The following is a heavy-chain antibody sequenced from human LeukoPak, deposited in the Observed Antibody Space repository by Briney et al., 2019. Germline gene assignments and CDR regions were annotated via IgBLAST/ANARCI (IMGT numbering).Heavy chain of an antibody. D-gene: IGHD3-10*01. J-gene: IGHJ4*02. Sequence: PGGSLRLSCAASGFTFSRYWMHWVRQAPGKGLVWVSRINSDGSSTSYADSVKGRFTISRDNSKNTLYLQMNSLRAEDTAVYYCARDRVVRGVIADLDYWGQGTLVTVSS. CDR1: GFTFSRYW. V-gene: IGHV3-74*01. CDR2: INSDGSST. CDR3: ARDRVVRGVIADLDY.